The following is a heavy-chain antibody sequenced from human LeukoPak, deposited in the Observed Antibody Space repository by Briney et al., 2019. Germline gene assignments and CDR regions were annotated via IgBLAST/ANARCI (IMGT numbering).Heavy chain of an antibody. CDR3: ARLHHYSFDAFDI. D-gene: IGHD6-13*01. V-gene: IGHV3-7*01. Sequence: HPGGSLRLSCAASGFTFSSYWMSWVRQAPGKGLEWVANIKQDGSEKYYVDSVKGRFTISRDNAKNSLYLQMNSLRAEDTAVYYCARLHHYSFDAFDIWGQGTMVTVSS. CDR1: GFTFSSYW. J-gene: IGHJ3*02. CDR2: IKQDGSEK.